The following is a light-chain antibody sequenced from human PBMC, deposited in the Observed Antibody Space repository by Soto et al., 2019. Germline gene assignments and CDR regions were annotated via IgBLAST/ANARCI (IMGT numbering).Light chain of an antibody. Sequence: DIQMTQSPSSLSASVGDRVTITCRASQAINSYLAWYQQKPGKVPTLLISAASTLQSGVPSRFSGSGSGTDFTLTISSLQHEDVATYYCQKFSAVPTFGGGTKVEIK. J-gene: IGKJ4*01. CDR2: AAS. CDR3: QKFSAVPT. V-gene: IGKV1-27*01. CDR1: QAINSY.